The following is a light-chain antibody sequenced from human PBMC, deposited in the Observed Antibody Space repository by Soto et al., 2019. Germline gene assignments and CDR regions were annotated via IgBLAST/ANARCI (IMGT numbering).Light chain of an antibody. Sequence: EIAMTQSPATLSVSPGERATLSCRASQSISTELALYQQIPGQPPRLLIYSASTRATGVPARFTGSESGSEFTLTISGLQSEDFAIYYCQQGHNWPLTFGQGTRLEI. J-gene: IGKJ2*01. CDR3: QQGHNWPLT. CDR2: SAS. CDR1: QSISTE. V-gene: IGKV3-15*01.